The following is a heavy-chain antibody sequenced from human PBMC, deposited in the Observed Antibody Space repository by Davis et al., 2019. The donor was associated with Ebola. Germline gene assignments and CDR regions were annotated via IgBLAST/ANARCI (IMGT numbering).Heavy chain of an antibody. Sequence: GESLKISCAASGFTFSSYAMHWVRQAPGKGLEWVAVISYDGSNKYYADSVKGRFTISRDNSKNTLYLQMNSLRAEDTAVYYCARGSHEGSSAYYSIRWYFDLWGRGTLVTVSS. CDR2: ISYDGSNK. D-gene: IGHD3-22*01. J-gene: IGHJ2*01. CDR1: GFTFSSYA. CDR3: ARGSHEGSSAYYSIRWYFDL. V-gene: IGHV3-30-3*01.